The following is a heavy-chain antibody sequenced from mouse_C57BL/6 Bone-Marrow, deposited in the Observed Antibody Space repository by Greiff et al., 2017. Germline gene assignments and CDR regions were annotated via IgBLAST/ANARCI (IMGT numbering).Heavy chain of an antibody. CDR3: ARSYDYDYYTRDE. Sequence: QVQLQQPGAELVKPGASVKLSCKASGYTFTNYWMHWVKQRPGQGLEWIGMMHPNGGSPDYNEKFKSEATLSVDKSSRTAYMELSSLTSEDSAVYYCARSYDYDYYTRDEGGQGTAVTVSA. CDR1: GYTFTNYW. J-gene: IGHJ4*01. V-gene: IGHV1-64*01. CDR2: MHPNGGSP. D-gene: IGHD2-4*01.